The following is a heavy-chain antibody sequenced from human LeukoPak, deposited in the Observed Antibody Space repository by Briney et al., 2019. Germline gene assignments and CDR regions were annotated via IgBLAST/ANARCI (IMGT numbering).Heavy chain of an antibody. J-gene: IGHJ4*02. CDR3: ARDGAIFGVVMSYFDY. V-gene: IGHV1-18*04. Sequence: GESLKISCKGSGYSFTSYWIGWVRQAPGQGLEWMGWISAYNGNTNYAQKLQGRVTMTTDTSTSTAYMELRSLRSDDTAVYYCARDGAIFGVVMSYFDYWGQGTLVTVSS. D-gene: IGHD3-3*01. CDR2: ISAYNGNT. CDR1: GYSFTSYW.